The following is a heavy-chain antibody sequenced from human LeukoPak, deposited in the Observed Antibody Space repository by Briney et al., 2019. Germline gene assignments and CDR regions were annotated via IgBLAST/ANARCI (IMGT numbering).Heavy chain of an antibody. V-gene: IGHV4-30-4*08. CDR1: GGSISSGDYY. J-gene: IGHJ4*02. CDR3: ARAIAAAGGADYFDY. Sequence: TSETMSLTCTVSGGSISSGDYYWSWIRQPPGKGLEWIGYIYYSGSTYYNPSLKSRVTISVDTSKNQLSLKLSSVTAADTAVYYCARAIAAAGGADYFDYWGEGTLVTVSS. CDR2: IYYSGST. D-gene: IGHD6-13*01.